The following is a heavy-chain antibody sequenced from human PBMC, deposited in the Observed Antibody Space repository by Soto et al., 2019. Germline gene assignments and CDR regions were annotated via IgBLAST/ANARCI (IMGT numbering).Heavy chain of an antibody. CDR2: IKSKVDGGTA. CDR3: TTLSYLYYDGMDV. J-gene: IGHJ6*02. V-gene: IGHV3-15*01. D-gene: IGHD2-2*01. Sequence: GGSLRLSCEASGFTFSNAWMNWVRQGPGKGLEWLGRIKSKVDGGTADYVAATKGRFSISRDDLKNMLYLQMNSLKPDDTAVYYCTTLSYLYYDGMDVWGQGTTVTVSS. CDR1: GFTFSNAW.